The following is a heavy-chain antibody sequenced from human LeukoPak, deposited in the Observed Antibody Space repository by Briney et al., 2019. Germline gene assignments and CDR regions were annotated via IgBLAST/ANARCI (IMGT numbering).Heavy chain of an antibody. Sequence: ASVKVSCKVSGYTLTELSMHWVRQAPGKGLEWMGGFDPEDGETIYAQKFQGRVTMTEDTSTDTAYMELSSLRSEDTAVYYCATYPLRWTGIDYYYYMDVWGKGTTVTVSS. CDR1: GYTLTELS. J-gene: IGHJ6*03. D-gene: IGHD3-10*01. V-gene: IGHV1-24*01. CDR3: ATYPLRWTGIDYYYYMDV. CDR2: FDPEDGET.